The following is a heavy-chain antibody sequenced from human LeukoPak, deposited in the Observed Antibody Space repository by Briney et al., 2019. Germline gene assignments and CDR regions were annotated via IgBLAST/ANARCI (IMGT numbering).Heavy chain of an antibody. CDR2: ISSNGGST. D-gene: IGHD6-13*01. V-gene: IGHV3-64*01. CDR1: GFTFSSYA. CDR3: ARGGVNVAAAGFDY. J-gene: IGHJ4*02. Sequence: PGGSLRLSCAASGFTFSSYAMHWVRQAPGKGLEYVSSISSNGGSTYYANSVKGRFTISRDNSKNTLYLQMGSLRAEDMAVYYCARGGVNVAAAGFDYWGQGTLVTFYS.